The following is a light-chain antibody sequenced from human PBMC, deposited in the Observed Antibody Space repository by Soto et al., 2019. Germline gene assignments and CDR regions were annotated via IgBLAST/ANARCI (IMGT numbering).Light chain of an antibody. V-gene: IGKV1-5*01. Sequence: DIQMTQSPSTLSASIGDTVTVACRASQGISNWLAWYQQKPGKAPKLLIFHASSLESRVPSRFSGSGSGTEFTLTISSLQSDDFATYYCQQYSSYPTFGQGTKVEIK. CDR2: HAS. CDR1: QGISNW. J-gene: IGKJ1*01. CDR3: QQYSSYPT.